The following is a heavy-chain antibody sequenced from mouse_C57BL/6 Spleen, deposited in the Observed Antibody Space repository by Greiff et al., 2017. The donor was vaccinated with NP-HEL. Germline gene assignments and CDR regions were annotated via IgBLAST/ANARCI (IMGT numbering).Heavy chain of an antibody. CDR2: INPNNGPT. CDR3: ERKGNEFYFDD. CDR1: GYSFTDYN. Sequence: VQLKQSGPELVKPGASVKISCKASGYSFTDYNMNWVKQSPGKSLEWIGVINPNNGPTSYNQKFKGKATLTVDQSSSTAYMQLNSLTSEDSAVYYCERKGNEFYFDDWGKGTTLTVSS. J-gene: IGHJ2*01. V-gene: IGHV1-39*01.